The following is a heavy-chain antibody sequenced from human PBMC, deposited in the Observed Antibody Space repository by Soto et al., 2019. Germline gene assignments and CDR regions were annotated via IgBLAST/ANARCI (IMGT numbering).Heavy chain of an antibody. CDR3: ARDRVELVAATYYYYYGMDV. V-gene: IGHV3-33*01. Sequence: GGSLRLSCAASGFTFSSYGMHWVRQAPGKGLEWVAVIWYDGSNKYYADSVKGRFTISRDNSKNTLYLQMNSLRAEDTAVYYCARDRVELVAATYYYYYGMDVWGQGTTVTVSS. D-gene: IGHD2-15*01. CDR2: IWYDGSNK. CDR1: GFTFSSYG. J-gene: IGHJ6*02.